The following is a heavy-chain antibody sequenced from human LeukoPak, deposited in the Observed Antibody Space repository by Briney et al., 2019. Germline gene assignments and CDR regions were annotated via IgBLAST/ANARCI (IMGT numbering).Heavy chain of an antibody. CDR1: VYTFTIYG. V-gene: IGHV1-18*01. CDR3: ARDIAAANPAFDI. D-gene: IGHD6-13*01. J-gene: IGHJ3*02. CDR2: ISAYNGNT. Sequence: ASVTVSCTASVYTFTIYGISWVRQAPGQGHEWMGWISAYNGNTNYAQKLQGRVTMTTDTSTSTAYMELRSLRSDDTAVYYCARDIAAANPAFDIWGQGTMVTVSS.